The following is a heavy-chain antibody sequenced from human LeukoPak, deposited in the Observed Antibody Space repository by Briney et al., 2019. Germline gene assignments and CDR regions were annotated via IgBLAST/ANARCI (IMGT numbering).Heavy chain of an antibody. CDR1: GFTFSSYG. D-gene: IGHD1-26*01. CDR3: AKGYSGSSPDY. Sequence: GRSLRLSCAASGFTFSSYGMHWVRQAPGKGLEWVAVISYDGSNKYYADSAKGRFTISRDNSKNTLYLQMNSLRAEDTAVYYCAKGYSGSSPDYWGQGTLVTVSS. V-gene: IGHV3-30*18. CDR2: ISYDGSNK. J-gene: IGHJ4*02.